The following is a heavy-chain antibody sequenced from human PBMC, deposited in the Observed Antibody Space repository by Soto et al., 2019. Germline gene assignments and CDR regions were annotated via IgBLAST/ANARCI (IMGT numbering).Heavy chain of an antibody. D-gene: IGHD3-10*01. V-gene: IGHV1-69*01. Sequence: QVQLLQSGAEEKKPWPSVKVSCKASGYTFSNYVISWVRQTPGQGLEWRGGIVPMSATTNYVQKFQGRLTITADEPTSSAYMELSSLRSEDTAVYYCAREWGGDVRLWGQGTMVTVSS. CDR3: AREWGGDVRL. CDR2: IVPMSATT. J-gene: IGHJ4*02. CDR1: GYTFSNYV.